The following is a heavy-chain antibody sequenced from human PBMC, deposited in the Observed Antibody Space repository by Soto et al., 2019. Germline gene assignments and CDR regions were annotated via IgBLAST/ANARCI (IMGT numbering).Heavy chain of an antibody. V-gene: IGHV1-18*01. CDR1: GYTFTSYG. CDR3: GRDYCSGGSCVHDAFDI. J-gene: IGHJ3*02. Sequence: ASVKVSCKASGYTFTSYGISWVRQAPGQGLEWMGWISAYNGNTNYAQKLQGRVTMTTDTSTSTAYMELRSLRSDDTAVYYCGRDYCSGGSCVHDAFDIWGQGTMVTVSS. CDR2: ISAYNGNT. D-gene: IGHD2-15*01.